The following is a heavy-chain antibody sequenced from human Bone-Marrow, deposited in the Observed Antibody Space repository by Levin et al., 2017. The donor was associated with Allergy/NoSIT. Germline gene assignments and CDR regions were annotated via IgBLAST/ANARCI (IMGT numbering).Heavy chain of an antibody. D-gene: IGHD2-2*01. CDR2: TYYRSKWLT. V-gene: IGHV6-1*01. J-gene: IGHJ3*01. CDR1: GDSVSDSSAA. Sequence: HSQTLSLTCAISGDSVSDSSAAWSWIRQSPSRGLEWLGRTYYRSKWLTDYPAAVNGRIVINADTSKNHFSLQLNSVTPEDTAVYWCARDRRGLENCITTGCSFAFHVWGLGTMVTVSS. CDR3: ARDRRGLENCITTGCSFAFHV.